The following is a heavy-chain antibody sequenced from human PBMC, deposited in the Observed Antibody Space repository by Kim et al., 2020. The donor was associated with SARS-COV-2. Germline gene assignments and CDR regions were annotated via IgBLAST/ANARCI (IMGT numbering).Heavy chain of an antibody. Sequence: SVKVSCKAPGGTFRIYGISWVRQAPGQGLEWMGGIIPIFGTANYTQKFQGRLTITADESTSTAYMELSSLRLEDMAVYYCARGPITMIRGDIIMNWFDPWGQGTLVTVSS. CDR3: ARGPITMIRGDIIMNWFDP. J-gene: IGHJ5*02. CDR2: IIPIFGTA. V-gene: IGHV1-69*13. CDR1: GGTFRIYG. D-gene: IGHD3-10*01.